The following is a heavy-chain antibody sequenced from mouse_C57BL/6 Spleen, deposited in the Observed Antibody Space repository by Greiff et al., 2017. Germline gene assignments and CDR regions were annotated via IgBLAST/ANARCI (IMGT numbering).Heavy chain of an antibody. Sequence: EVQVVESGGGLVKPGGSLKLSCAASGFTFSDYGMHWVRQAPEQGLEWVAYISSGSSTIYYADTVKGRFTISRDNAKNTLFLQMTSLRSEDTAMYYCASINTLDWYFDVWGTGTTVTVSS. CDR2: ISSGSSTI. CDR1: GFTFSDYG. J-gene: IGHJ1*03. V-gene: IGHV5-17*01. CDR3: ASINTLDWYFDV. D-gene: IGHD1-2*01.